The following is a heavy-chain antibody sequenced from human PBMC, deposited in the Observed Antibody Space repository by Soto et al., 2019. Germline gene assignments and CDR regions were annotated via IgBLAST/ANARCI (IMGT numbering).Heavy chain of an antibody. CDR3: ARYSRVLLKGRFDP. Sequence: ASVKVSCKASGYTFTSYGISWVRQAPGQGLEWMGWISAYNGNTNYAQKLQGRVTMTTDTSTSTAYMELRSLRSDDTAVYYCARYSRVLLKGRFDPWGQGTLVTVSS. D-gene: IGHD5-18*01. V-gene: IGHV1-18*01. CDR1: GYTFTSYG. CDR2: ISAYNGNT. J-gene: IGHJ5*02.